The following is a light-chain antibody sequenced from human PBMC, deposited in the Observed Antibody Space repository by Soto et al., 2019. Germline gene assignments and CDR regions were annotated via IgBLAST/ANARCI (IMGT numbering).Light chain of an antibody. Sequence: QSSLTQPASVSGSPGQSITISCTGTSNDIGANNYVSWYQHHPGIAPKILIYEAANRPSGVSHRFSGSKSANTASLTISGLQAEDEADYFCTSYTSTSTLVFGGGTKLTVL. CDR2: EAA. V-gene: IGLV2-14*01. CDR1: SNDIGANNY. J-gene: IGLJ2*01. CDR3: TSYTSTSTLV.